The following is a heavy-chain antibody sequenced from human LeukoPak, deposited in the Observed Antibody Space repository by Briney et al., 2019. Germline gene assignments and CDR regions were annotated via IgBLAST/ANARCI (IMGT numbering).Heavy chain of an antibody. D-gene: IGHD6-19*01. CDR1: GGSISSGSYY. V-gene: IGHV4-61*02. CDR3: ARAGSGWYPYYYYMDV. CDR2: IYTSGST. Sequence: SETLSLTCTVSGGSISSGSYYWSWIRQPAGKGLEWIGRIYTSGSTNYNPSLKSRVTISVDTSKNQFSLKLSSVTAADTAVYYCARAGSGWYPYYYYMDVWGKGTTVTITS. J-gene: IGHJ6*03.